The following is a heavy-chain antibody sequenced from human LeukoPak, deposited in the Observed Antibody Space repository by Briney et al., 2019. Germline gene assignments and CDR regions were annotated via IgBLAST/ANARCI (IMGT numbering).Heavy chain of an antibody. CDR2: ISSSSSYI. D-gene: IGHD3-3*01. Sequence: AGGSLRLSCAASGFTFSSYSMNWVRQAPGKGLEWVSSISSSSSYIDYADSVKGRFTISRDNAKNSLYLQMNSLRAEDTAVYYCARVALVNYDFWSGYYTGFITYYYYYMDVWGKGTTVTVSS. V-gene: IGHV3-21*01. CDR3: ARVALVNYDFWSGYYTGFITYYYYYMDV. CDR1: GFTFSSYS. J-gene: IGHJ6*03.